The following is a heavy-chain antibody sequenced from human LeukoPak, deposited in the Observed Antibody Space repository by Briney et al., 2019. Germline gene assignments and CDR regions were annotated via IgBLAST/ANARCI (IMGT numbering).Heavy chain of an antibody. Sequence: ASVTVSCKASGYTFTSYGISWVRQAPGQGLEWMGWISAYNGNTNYAQKLQGRVTMTTDTSTSTAYMELRSLRSDDTAVYYCARDYGYDDSSGYYADYWGQGTLVTVSS. J-gene: IGHJ4*02. CDR3: ARDYGYDDSSGYYADY. CDR1: GYTFTSYG. D-gene: IGHD3-22*01. CDR2: ISAYNGNT. V-gene: IGHV1-18*01.